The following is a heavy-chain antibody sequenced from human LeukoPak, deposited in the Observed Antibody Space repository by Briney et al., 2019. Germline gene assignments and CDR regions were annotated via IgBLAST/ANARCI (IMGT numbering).Heavy chain of an antibody. CDR2: ISSSGKNI. V-gene: IGHV3-48*03. CDR1: GFTFSSYE. D-gene: IGHD2/OR15-2a*01. Sequence: GGSLRLSCAASGFTFSSYEMNWVRQAPGKGLEWVSYISSSGKNIYFADSVKGRFTISRDNAKNSLFLQMNSLRAEDTAVYYCARVTYAVPDYWGHGTLVAVSS. J-gene: IGHJ4*01. CDR3: ARVTYAVPDY.